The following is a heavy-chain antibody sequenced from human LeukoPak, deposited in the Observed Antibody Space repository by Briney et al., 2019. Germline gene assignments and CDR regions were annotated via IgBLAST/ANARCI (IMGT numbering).Heavy chain of an antibody. CDR3: AKWGARGYNYFDS. CDR2: ITGSGGTT. V-gene: IGHV3-23*01. CDR1: GFTFTTYA. Sequence: GGSLRLSCAASGFTFTTYAMSWVRQAPGKGLEWVSTITGSGGTTFYADSVKGRFTISRDNSKNTLYLQMNTLRAEDIAVYHCAKWGARGYNYFDSWGQRIRVTVSS. J-gene: IGHJ4*02. D-gene: IGHD3-22*01.